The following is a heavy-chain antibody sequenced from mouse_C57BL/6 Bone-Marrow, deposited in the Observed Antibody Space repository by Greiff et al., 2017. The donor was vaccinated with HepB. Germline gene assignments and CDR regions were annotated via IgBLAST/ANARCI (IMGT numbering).Heavy chain of an antibody. D-gene: IGHD2-13*01. Sequence: QVQLQQSGAELVRPGTSVKMSCKASGYTFTNYWIGWVKQRPGHGLEWIGNIYPGGGYTNYNKKFKGKATLTADKSSSTAYMQFSSLTSEDSAIYYGASCDYEGGCAYWGRGTGVTVSA. CDR1: GYTFTNYW. CDR3: ASCDYEGGCAY. CDR2: IYPGGGYT. J-gene: IGHJ3*01. V-gene: IGHV1-63*01.